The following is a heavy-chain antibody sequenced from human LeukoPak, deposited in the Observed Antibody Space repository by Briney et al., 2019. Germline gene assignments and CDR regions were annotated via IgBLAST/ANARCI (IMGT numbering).Heavy chain of an antibody. CDR1: EYTFTDYY. V-gene: IGHV1-2*02. CDR3: ARDAWLVGTTNLYYFDY. Sequence: ASVKVSCKASEYTFTDYYMHWVRQAPGQGLEWMGWINPNSGDTNYAQKFQGRVTMTRDPSICTAYMELSRLRSDDTAVYYCARDAWLVGTTNLYYFDYWGQGALVTVSS. CDR2: INPNSGDT. D-gene: IGHD1-26*01. J-gene: IGHJ4*02.